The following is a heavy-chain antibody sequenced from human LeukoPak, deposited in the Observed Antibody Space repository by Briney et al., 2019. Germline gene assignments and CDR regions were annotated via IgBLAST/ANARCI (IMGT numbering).Heavy chain of an antibody. CDR3: ARGTQEYDSSGYHYDY. V-gene: IGHV4-59*01. Sequence: PSETLSLTCTVSGGSISSYYWSWIRQPPGKGLEWIGYIYYSGSTNYNPSLKSRVTISVDTSKNQFSLKLSSVTAADTAVYYCARGTQEYDSSGYHYDYWGQGTLVTVSS. J-gene: IGHJ4*02. D-gene: IGHD3-22*01. CDR2: IYYSGST. CDR1: GGSISSYY.